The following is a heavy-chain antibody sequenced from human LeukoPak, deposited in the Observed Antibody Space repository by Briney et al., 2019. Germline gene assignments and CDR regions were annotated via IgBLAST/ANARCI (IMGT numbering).Heavy chain of an antibody. CDR3: TTDLVVARPLYFDY. V-gene: IGHV3-15*01. J-gene: IGHJ4*02. CDR2: IKSKTDGGTT. CDR1: GFTFSNAW. D-gene: IGHD5-12*01. Sequence: GGSLRLSCAASGFTFSNAWMSWVRQAPGKGLEWVGRIKSKTDGGTTDYAAPVKGRFTISRDDSKNTLYLQMNSLKTEDTAVYYCTTDLVVARPLYFDYWGQGTLVTVSS.